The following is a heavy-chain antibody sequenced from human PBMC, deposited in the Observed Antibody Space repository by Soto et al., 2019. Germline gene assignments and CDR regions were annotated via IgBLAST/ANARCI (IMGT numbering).Heavy chain of an antibody. V-gene: IGHV3-33*01. CDR2: IWYDGSNK. CDR3: ARAVVTSTSAWFDP. J-gene: IGHJ5*02. CDR1: GFTFSSYG. Sequence: GGSLRLSCAASGFTFSSYGMHWVRQAPGKGLEWVAVIWYDGSNKYYADSVKGRFTISRDNSKNTLYLQMNSLRAEDTAVYYCARAVVTSTSAWFDPWGQGTLVTVSS. D-gene: IGHD2-15*01.